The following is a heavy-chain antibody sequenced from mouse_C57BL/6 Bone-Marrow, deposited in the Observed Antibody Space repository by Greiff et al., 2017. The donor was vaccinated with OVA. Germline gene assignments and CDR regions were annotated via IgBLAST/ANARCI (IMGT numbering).Heavy chain of an antibody. J-gene: IGHJ4*01. D-gene: IGHD1-1*01. CDR1: GYTFTDYY. Sequence: VQLKESGPVLVKPGASVKMSCKASGYTFTDYYMNWVKQSHGKSLEWIGVINPYNGGTSYNQKFKGKATLTVDKSSSTAYMELNSLTSEDSAVYYCARRGYYYGSSYEDYYAMDYWGQGTSVTVSS. CDR2: INPYNGGT. CDR3: ARRGYYYGSSYEDYYAMDY. V-gene: IGHV1-19*01.